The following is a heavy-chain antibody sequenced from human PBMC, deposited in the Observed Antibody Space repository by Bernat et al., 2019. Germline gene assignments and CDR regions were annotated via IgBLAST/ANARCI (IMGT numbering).Heavy chain of an antibody. V-gene: IGHV3-33*01. Sequence: QVQLVESGGGVVQPGRSLRLSCAASGFTFSSYGMHWVRQAPGKGLEWVAVIWYDGSNKYYADSVKGRFTISRDNSKNTLYLQMNSLRAEDTAVYYCAREAVYSTSCPQGPLSLDVWGQGTTVTVSS. CDR1: GFTFSSYG. J-gene: IGHJ6*02. CDR2: IWYDGSNK. D-gene: IGHD2-21*01. CDR3: AREAVYSTSCPQGPLSLDV.